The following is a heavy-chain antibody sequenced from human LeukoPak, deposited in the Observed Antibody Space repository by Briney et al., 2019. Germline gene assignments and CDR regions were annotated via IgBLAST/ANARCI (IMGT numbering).Heavy chain of an antibody. D-gene: IGHD6-13*01. CDR1: GGSISSYY. CDR3: ARVDSSSWSKGAPAFDI. V-gene: IGHV4-59*08. J-gene: IGHJ3*02. Sequence: SETLSLTCTVSGGSISSYYWSWIRQPPGKGLEWIGYIYYSGSTYYNPSLKSRVTISVDTSKNQFSLKLSSVTAADMAVYYCARVDSSSWSKGAPAFDIWGQGTMVTVSS. CDR2: IYYSGST.